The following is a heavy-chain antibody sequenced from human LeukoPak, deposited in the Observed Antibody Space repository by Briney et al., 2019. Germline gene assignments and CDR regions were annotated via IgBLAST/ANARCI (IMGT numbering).Heavy chain of an antibody. V-gene: IGHV3-11*01. J-gene: IGHJ5*02. CDR3: ARVISDWNYSKWFDP. Sequence: GGSLRLSCAASGFAFSDYYMSWIRQAPGKGLEWVSYISSSGSTIYYADSVKGRFTISRDNAKNSLYLQMNSLRAEDTAAYYCARVISDWNYSKWFDPWGQGTLVTVSS. CDR1: GFAFSDYY. D-gene: IGHD1-7*01. CDR2: ISSSGSTI.